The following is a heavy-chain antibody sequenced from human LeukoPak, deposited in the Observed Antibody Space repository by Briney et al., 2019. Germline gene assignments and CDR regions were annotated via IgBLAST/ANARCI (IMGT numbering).Heavy chain of an antibody. CDR1: GFTFTAFT. J-gene: IGHJ3*02. CDR3: ARDRHFVAFDI. V-gene: IGHV3-69-1*01. Sequence: GGSLRLSCAASGFTFTAFTINWVRQAPGKGLEWVSSISSSYAIYFADSVKGRFTISRDNAKNSVYLHMNSLRAEDTAVYYYARDRHFVAFDIWGQGTMVTVSS. CDR2: ISSSYAI.